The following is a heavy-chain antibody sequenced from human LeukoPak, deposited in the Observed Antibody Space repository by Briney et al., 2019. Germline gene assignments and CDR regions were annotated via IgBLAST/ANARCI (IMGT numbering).Heavy chain of an antibody. V-gene: IGHV4-31*11. J-gene: IGHJ5*02. Sequence: SQTLSLTCAVSGGSISSGGYCWSWSRQHPGKGLEWIGYIYYSGSTYYNPSLKSRVTISVDTSKNQFSLKLSSVTAADTAVYYCARAALFRWFDPWGQGTLVTVSS. CDR2: IYYSGST. CDR3: ARAALFRWFDP. D-gene: IGHD2/OR15-2a*01. CDR1: GGSISSGGYC.